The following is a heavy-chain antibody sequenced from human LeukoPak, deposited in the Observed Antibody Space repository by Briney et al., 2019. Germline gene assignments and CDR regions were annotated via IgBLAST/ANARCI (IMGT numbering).Heavy chain of an antibody. CDR2: ISGSGGST. V-gene: IGHV3-23*01. J-gene: IGHJ4*02. CDR3: AKGREVAGMYYFDY. CDR1: GFTFSSYA. D-gene: IGHD6-19*01. Sequence: GESLKISCAASGFTFSSYAMSWVRQAPGKGLEWVSAISGSGGSTYYADSVKGRFTISRDNSKNTLYLQMNSLRAEDTAVYYCAKGREVAGMYYFDYWGQGTLVTVSS.